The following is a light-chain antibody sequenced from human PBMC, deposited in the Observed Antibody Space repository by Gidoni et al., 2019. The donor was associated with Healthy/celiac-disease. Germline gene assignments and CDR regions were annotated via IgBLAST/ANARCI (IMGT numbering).Light chain of an antibody. J-gene: IGKJ1*01. CDR3: QQYNSYSLT. CDR1: QSISSW. CDR2: DAS. V-gene: IGKV1-5*01. Sequence: DIQMTQSPSTLSASVGDRVTITCRASQSISSWLAWYQQKPGKVPKLLIYDASSLESGVPSRFSGSGSGTEFTLTSSSLQPDDFATYYCQQYNSYSLTFGQGTKVEIK.